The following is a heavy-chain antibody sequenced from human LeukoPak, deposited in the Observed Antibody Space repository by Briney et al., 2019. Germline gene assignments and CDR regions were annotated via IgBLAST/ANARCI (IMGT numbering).Heavy chain of an antibody. Sequence: GRSLRLSCAASGFTFSDHYMSWICQAPGKGLEWLSYISSSGTTIYYTDSVKDRFTISRDNAKNSLYLQMNSQRAEDTAVYYCARGIRQYAKSYFDYWGQGTLVTVSS. D-gene: IGHD4-11*01. CDR1: GFTFSDHY. CDR3: ARGIRQYAKSYFDY. V-gene: IGHV3-11*01. CDR2: ISSSGTTI. J-gene: IGHJ4*02.